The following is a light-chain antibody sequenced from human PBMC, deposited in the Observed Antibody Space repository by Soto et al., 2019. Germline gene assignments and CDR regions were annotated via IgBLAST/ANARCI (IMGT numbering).Light chain of an antibody. V-gene: IGKV3-20*01. Sequence: EIFLTQSPATLSLSPWEIATLSWRASQTVSSTYLAWYQQRAGQAPRLIIYGVSSRATGIPDRFRGSGSGTDFTLTISRLEPEDFAVYFRQEYDGSLRTFGQGTKVDIK. CDR2: GVS. CDR3: QEYDGSLRT. J-gene: IGKJ1*01. CDR1: QTVSSTY.